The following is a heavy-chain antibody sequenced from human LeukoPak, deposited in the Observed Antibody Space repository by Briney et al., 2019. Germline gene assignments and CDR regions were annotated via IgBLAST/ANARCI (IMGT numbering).Heavy chain of an antibody. Sequence: GGSLRLSCAASGFTFSSYEMNWVRQAPGKGPEWVSYISSSSSTIYYADSVKGRFTISRDNAKNSLYLQMNSLRAEDTAVYYCARELYFDYWGQGTLVTVSS. CDR1: GFTFSSYE. J-gene: IGHJ4*02. V-gene: IGHV3-48*03. CDR3: ARELYFDY. CDR2: ISSSSSTI.